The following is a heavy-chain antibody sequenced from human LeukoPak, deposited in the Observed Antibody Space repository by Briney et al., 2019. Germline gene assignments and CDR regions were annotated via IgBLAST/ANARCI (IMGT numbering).Heavy chain of an antibody. Sequence: PSETLSLTCSVSGGSISSYYWSWIRQPPGKGLEWIGYIYYSGSTNYNPSLKSRVTISVDTSKNQFSLKLSSVTAADTAVYYCARVSGGLAYSSSWRAPNWFDPWGQGTLVTVSS. CDR1: GGSISSYY. CDR3: ARVSGGLAYSSSWRAPNWFDP. CDR2: IYYSGST. D-gene: IGHD6-13*01. V-gene: IGHV4-59*01. J-gene: IGHJ5*02.